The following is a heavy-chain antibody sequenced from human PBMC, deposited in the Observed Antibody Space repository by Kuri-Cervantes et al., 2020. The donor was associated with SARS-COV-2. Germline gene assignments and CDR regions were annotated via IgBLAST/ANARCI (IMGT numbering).Heavy chain of an antibody. D-gene: IGHD6-19*01. CDR3: ARLAVAGTSEPYFDY. V-gene: IGHV3-21*01. Sequence: GESLKISCAASGFTFSSFSMNWVRQAPGKGLEWVSSISSSSSYIYYVDSVKGRLAISRDNAKNSLYLQMNSLRAEDTAVYYCARLAVAGTSEPYFDYWGQGTLVTVSS. CDR2: ISSSSSYI. J-gene: IGHJ4*02. CDR1: GFTFSSFS.